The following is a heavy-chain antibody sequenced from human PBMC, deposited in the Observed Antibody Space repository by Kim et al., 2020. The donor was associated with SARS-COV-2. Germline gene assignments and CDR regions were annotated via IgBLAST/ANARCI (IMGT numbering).Heavy chain of an antibody. J-gene: IGHJ4*02. CDR2: T. V-gene: IGHV4-34*01. CDR3: ARYLAAAGTDY. Sequence: TNYNPSLKSRVTISVDTSKNQFSLKLSSVTAADTAVYYCARYLAAAGTDYWGQGTLVTVSS. D-gene: IGHD6-13*01.